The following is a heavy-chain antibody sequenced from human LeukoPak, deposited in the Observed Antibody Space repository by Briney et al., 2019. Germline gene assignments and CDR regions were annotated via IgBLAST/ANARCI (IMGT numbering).Heavy chain of an antibody. CDR1: RFTFSTYA. CDR2: ISSSSDYI. D-gene: IGHD1-26*01. CDR3: AREEGGAGLYGFDI. V-gene: IGHV3-21*01. Sequence: PGGSLRLSCAASRFTFSTYAMNWVRQAPGKGLEWVSSISSSSDYIYYADSLKGRFTISRDNAKNSLYLQMNSLRAEDTAVYYCAREEGGAGLYGFDIWGQGTMVTVSS. J-gene: IGHJ3*02.